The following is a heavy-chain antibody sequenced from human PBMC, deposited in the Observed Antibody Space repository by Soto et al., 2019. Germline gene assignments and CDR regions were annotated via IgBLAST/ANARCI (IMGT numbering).Heavy chain of an antibody. Sequence: QVQLVQSGAEVKKPGSSVKVSCKASGGTFSSYAISWVRQAPGQGREWMGGIIPIFGTANYAQKFQGRVTITADKSTSTAYMELSSLRSEDTAVYYCARSPGYSSSSDSYYYYYGMDVWGQGTTVTVSS. CDR1: GGTFSSYA. CDR2: IIPIFGTA. J-gene: IGHJ6*02. D-gene: IGHD6-6*01. V-gene: IGHV1-69*06. CDR3: ARSPGYSSSSDSYYYYYGMDV.